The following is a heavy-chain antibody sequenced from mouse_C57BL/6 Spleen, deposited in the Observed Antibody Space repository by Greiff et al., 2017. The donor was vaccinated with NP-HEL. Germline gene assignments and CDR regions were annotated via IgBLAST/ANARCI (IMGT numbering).Heavy chain of an antibody. V-gene: IGHV1-15*01. Sequence: QVQLKQSGAELVRPGASVTLSCKASGYTFTDYEMHWVKQTPVHGLEWIGAIDPETGGTAYNQKFKGKAILTADKSSSTAYMELRSLTSEDSSVYCCTRGGGVSGFAYWGQGTLVTVSA. CDR3: TRGGGVSGFAY. J-gene: IGHJ3*01. CDR1: GYTFTDYE. CDR2: IDPETGGT.